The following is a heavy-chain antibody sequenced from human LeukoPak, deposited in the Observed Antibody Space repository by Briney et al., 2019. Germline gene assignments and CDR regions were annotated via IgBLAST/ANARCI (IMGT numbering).Heavy chain of an antibody. V-gene: IGHV1-2*06. CDR2: INCNGGGA. CDR1: GYTFTGYY. Sequence: ASVKVSCKASGYTFTGYYIHWVRQAPGQGLEWMGRINCNGGGASYAQKFQGRVTMTRDTSISTAYMELDRLTSDDTAVYYCARDYGPYPGCSWFDPWGQGTLVTVSS. D-gene: IGHD2-21*01. J-gene: IGHJ5*02. CDR3: ARDYGPYPGCSWFDP.